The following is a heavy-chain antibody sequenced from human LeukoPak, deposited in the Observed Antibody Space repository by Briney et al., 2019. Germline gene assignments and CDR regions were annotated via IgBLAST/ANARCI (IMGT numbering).Heavy chain of an antibody. Sequence: GGSLRLSCAASGLTFNDYWMSWVRQAPGKGLEWVANIKEDGSEKDYVDPVKGRFTISRDNAKKSLYLQMKSLRAEDTAVYYCARNYDMDDWGQGTLVTVSS. CDR3: ARNYDMDD. J-gene: IGHJ4*02. V-gene: IGHV3-7*01. CDR2: IKEDGSEK. D-gene: IGHD3-9*01. CDR1: GLTFNDYW.